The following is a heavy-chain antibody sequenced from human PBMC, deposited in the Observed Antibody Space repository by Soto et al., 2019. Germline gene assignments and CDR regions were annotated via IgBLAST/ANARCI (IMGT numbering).Heavy chain of an antibody. D-gene: IGHD2-15*01. J-gene: IGHJ6*02. Sequence: QVQLVESGGGVVQPGGSLRLSCTTSGFTFNTYGMHWVRQAPGKGLEGVAIIWYDGSNKYYAASVKGRLTISRDNSRNTLYLQMNSLRAEDTALYYCARADCTGAYCYSWPFNYGVDVWGQGTTVTVSS. CDR2: IWYDGSNK. CDR3: ARADCTGAYCYSWPFNYGVDV. CDR1: GFTFNTYG. V-gene: IGHV3-33*08.